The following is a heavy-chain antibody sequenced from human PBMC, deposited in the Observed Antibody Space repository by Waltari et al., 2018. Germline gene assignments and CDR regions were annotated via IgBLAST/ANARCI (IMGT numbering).Heavy chain of an antibody. Sequence: EVQLLESGGGLVQPGGSLRLSCAASGFTFSSYAMSWVRQAPGKGLEWVSAISGRGGSTDYADSVKGRFTISRDNSKNTLYLQMNSLRAEDTAVYYCAKEDQSWWDAFDIWGQGTMVTVSS. J-gene: IGHJ3*02. V-gene: IGHV3-23*01. D-gene: IGHD2-15*01. CDR2: ISGRGGST. CDR1: GFTFSSYA. CDR3: AKEDQSWWDAFDI.